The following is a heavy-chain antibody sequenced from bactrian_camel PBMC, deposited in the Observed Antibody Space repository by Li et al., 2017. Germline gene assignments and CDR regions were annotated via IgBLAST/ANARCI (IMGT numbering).Heavy chain of an antibody. Sequence: HVQLVESGGGAVQAGGSLRLSCAASGDTYCMGWFHQAPGKEREGVAFSYTDSDTPHYADSVKGRFTISRDNAKNTVYLQMNNLKSEDTAMYYCAAVRVKARDSCTKFRYAFGYWGQGTQVTVS. V-gene: IGHV3S1*01. J-gene: IGHJ4*01. D-gene: IGHD1*01. CDR1: GDTYC. CDR3: AAVRVKARDSCTKFRYAFGY. CDR2: SYTDSDTP.